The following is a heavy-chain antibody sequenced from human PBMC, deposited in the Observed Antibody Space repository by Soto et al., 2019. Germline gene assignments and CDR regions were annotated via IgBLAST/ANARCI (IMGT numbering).Heavy chain of an antibody. Sequence: QVQLQESGPGLVKPSQTLSLTCTVSGGSISSGGYYWSWIRQHPGKGLEWIGYIYYSGSTYYNPSPKGRVYLSVGTSKNPFPLKLSSVTAAGTGVYLRAGFSKPHGGAGPGCVFNLVRPWGQGTLVTVSS. CDR2: IYYSGST. V-gene: IGHV4-31*03. CDR3: AGFSKPHGGAGPGCVFNLVRP. J-gene: IGHJ5*02. CDR1: GGSISSGGYY. D-gene: IGHD6-19*01.